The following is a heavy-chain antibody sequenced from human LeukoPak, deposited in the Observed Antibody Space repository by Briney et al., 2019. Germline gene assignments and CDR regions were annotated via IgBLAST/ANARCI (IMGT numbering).Heavy chain of an antibody. J-gene: IGHJ5*02. V-gene: IGHV3-21*01. CDR1: GFTFSSYS. CDR3: ASFPQNSKGDNWFDP. Sequence: GGSLRLSCAASGFTFSSYSMNWVRQAPGKGLEWVSSISSSSSYIYYADSVKGRFTISRDNAKNSLYLQMNSLRAEDTAVYYCASFPQNSKGDNWFDPWGRGTLVTVSS. CDR2: ISSSSSYI. D-gene: IGHD2/OR15-2a*01.